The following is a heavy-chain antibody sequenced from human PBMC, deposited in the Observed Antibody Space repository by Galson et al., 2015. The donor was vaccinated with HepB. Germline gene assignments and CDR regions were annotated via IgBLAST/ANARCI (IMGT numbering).Heavy chain of an antibody. V-gene: IGHV6-1*01. Sequence: CAISGDSVSSNSAAWNWIRQSPSRGLEWLGRTYYRSKWYNDYAVSVKSRITINPDTSKNQFSLQLNSVTPEDTAVYYCARDRVMGVGREENSSGWSNWYFDLWGRGTLVTVSS. CDR3: ARDRVMGVGREENSSGWSNWYFDL. D-gene: IGHD6-19*01. CDR2: TYYRSKWYN. CDR1: GDSVSSNSAA. J-gene: IGHJ2*01.